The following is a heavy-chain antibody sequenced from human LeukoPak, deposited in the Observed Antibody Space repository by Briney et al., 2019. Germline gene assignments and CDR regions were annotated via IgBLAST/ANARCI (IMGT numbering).Heavy chain of an antibody. CDR2: ISAYNGNT. J-gene: IGHJ3*02. V-gene: IGHV1-18*01. D-gene: IGHD3-16*01. CDR1: GYTFTSYG. Sequence: ASVKVSCKASGYTFTSYGISWVRQAPGQGLEWMGWISAYNGNTNYAQKFQGRVTMTRDTSISTAYMELSRLRSDDTAVYYCARRAGYEFLGELFALAFDIWGQGTMVTVSS. CDR3: ARRAGYEFLGELFALAFDI.